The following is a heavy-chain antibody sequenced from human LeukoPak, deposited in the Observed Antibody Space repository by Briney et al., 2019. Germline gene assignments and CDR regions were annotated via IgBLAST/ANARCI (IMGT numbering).Heavy chain of an antibody. CDR1: GGSTSSYY. D-gene: IGHD6-6*01. J-gene: IGHJ4*02. CDR3: ALYSSSSDY. CDR2: IYDSGST. V-gene: IGHV4-59*01. Sequence: SETLSLACTVSGGSTSSYYWSWIRQPPGKGLEWIGFIYDSGSTYYNPSLKSRVTISVDTSKNQFSLKLSSVTAADTAMYYCALYSSSSDYWGQGTLVTVSS.